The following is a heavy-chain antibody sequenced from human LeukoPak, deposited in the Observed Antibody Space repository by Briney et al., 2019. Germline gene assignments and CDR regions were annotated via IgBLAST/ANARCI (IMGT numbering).Heavy chain of an antibody. J-gene: IGHJ4*02. CDR3: ARGSGGYSISLYVNY. Sequence: PGGSLRLSCAASGFTFSTYWMTWVRQAPGKGLEWVANIKQDGSEKYYVASVKGRFTISRDNAQNSLYLQINSLRAEDTAVYYCARGSGGYSISLYVNYWGQGTLVTVSS. CDR1: GFTFSTYW. D-gene: IGHD6-13*01. CDR2: IKQDGSEK. V-gene: IGHV3-7*01.